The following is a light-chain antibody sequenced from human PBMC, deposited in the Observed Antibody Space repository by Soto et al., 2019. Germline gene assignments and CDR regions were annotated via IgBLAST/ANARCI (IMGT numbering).Light chain of an antibody. J-gene: IGKJ2*01. CDR1: QSVGSN. Sequence: EIVMTQSPATLSVSPGERASLSCRASQSVGSNLAWYQQTAGQAPRLLIYGASTRATGIPARFSGSGSGTEFTLTISSLQSEDFAVSSFQQYTNWPYTFGQGTKLEIK. CDR2: GAS. CDR3: QQYTNWPYT. V-gene: IGKV3-15*01.